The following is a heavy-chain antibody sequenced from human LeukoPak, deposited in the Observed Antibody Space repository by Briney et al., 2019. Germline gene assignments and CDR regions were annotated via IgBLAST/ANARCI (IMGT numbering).Heavy chain of an antibody. J-gene: IGHJ3*02. CDR3: AKDRRRITMIVVVTLDAFDI. CDR1: GFTFSSYA. CDR2: ISGSGGST. Sequence: GGSLRLSCAASGFTFSSYAMSWVRQAPGKGLEWVSAISGSGGSTYYADSVKGRFTISRDNSKNTLYLQMNSLRAEDTAVYYCAKDRRRITMIVVVTLDAFDIWGQGTMVTVSS. V-gene: IGHV3-23*01. D-gene: IGHD3-22*01.